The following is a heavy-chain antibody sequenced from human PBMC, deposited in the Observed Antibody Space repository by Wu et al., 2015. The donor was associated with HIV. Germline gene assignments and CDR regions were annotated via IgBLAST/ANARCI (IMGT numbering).Heavy chain of an antibody. D-gene: IGHD2-2*01. V-gene: IGHV1-69*12. CDR2: IIPIYIRA. CDR3: ATGEEESAALEY. J-gene: IGHJ4*02. CDR1: GDDFSTST. Sequence: QVHLVQSGAEVKKPRSSVKVSCKASGDDFSTSTFTWVRQTPGQGLQWLGGIIPIYIRANYARKFQGRVTITADEFTNTVYLELRSLKSEDTAIYYCATGEEESAALEYWGQGTLVSVSS.